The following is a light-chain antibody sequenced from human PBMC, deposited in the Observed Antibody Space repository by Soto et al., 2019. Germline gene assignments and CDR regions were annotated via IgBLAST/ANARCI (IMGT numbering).Light chain of an antibody. V-gene: IGLV2-14*01. J-gene: IGLJ1*01. Sequence: QSVLAQPASVSGSPGQSFTISCTGTSSDVGRYDFVSWFQQHPGKAPKLMIYDVSIRPSGVSDHFSGSKSGNAASLTISGLQAEDEDDYYSSAYTTSSTSVFGTGTKLTDL. CDR3: SAYTTSSTSV. CDR2: DVS. CDR1: SSDVGRYDF.